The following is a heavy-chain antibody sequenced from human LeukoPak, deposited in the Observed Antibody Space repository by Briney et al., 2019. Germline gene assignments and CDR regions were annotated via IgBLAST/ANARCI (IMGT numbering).Heavy chain of an antibody. CDR2: IYHSGST. CDR1: GGSISSSNW. Sequence: SETLSLTCAVSGGSISSSNWWSWVRQPSGKGLEWIGEIYHSGSTNYNPSLKSRVTISVDKSKNQFSLKLSSVTAADTAVYYCARAYGRSAEFDYWGQGTPVTVSS. J-gene: IGHJ4*02. D-gene: IGHD3-10*01. CDR3: ARAYGRSAEFDY. V-gene: IGHV4-4*02.